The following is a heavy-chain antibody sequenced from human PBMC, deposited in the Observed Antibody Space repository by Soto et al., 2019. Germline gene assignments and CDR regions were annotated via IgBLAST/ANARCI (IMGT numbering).Heavy chain of an antibody. V-gene: IGHV1-3*01. Sequence: GASVKVSCKASGYTFTSYAMHWVRQAPGQRLEWMGWINAGNGNTKYSQKFQGRVTITRDTSASTAYMELSSLRSEDTAVYYCARGASIAVAGPGGYWGQGTLVTVSS. J-gene: IGHJ4*02. CDR2: INAGNGNT. D-gene: IGHD6-19*01. CDR1: GYTFTSYA. CDR3: ARGASIAVAGPGGY.